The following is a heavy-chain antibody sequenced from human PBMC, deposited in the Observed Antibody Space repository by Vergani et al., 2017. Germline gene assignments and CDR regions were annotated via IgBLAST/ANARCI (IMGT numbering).Heavy chain of an antibody. CDR1: GFTVSSNY. Sequence: EVQLVESGGGLVQPGGSLRLSCAASGFTVSSNYMSWVRQAPGKGLEWVSGIYSGGSTYYADSVKGRFTISRDNYRNTLYLQMNSLRADDTAVYYCARDTRLWFGELLSYCMDVWGQGTTVTVSS. CDR3: ARDTRLWFGELLSYCMDV. CDR2: IYSGGST. J-gene: IGHJ6*02. V-gene: IGHV3-66*02. D-gene: IGHD3-10*01.